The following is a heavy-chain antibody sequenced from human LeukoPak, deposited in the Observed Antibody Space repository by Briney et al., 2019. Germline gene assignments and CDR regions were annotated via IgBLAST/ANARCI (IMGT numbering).Heavy chain of an antibody. V-gene: IGHV3-30-3*01. D-gene: IGHD6-13*01. Sequence: GRSLRLSCAASGFTFSSYAMHWVRQAPGKGLEWVAVISYDGSNKYYADSVKGRFTISRDNAKNSLYLQMNSLRAEDTAVYYCARGYSSSWYYFDYWGQGTLVTVSS. CDR2: ISYDGSNK. CDR3: ARGYSSSWYYFDY. CDR1: GFTFSSYA. J-gene: IGHJ4*02.